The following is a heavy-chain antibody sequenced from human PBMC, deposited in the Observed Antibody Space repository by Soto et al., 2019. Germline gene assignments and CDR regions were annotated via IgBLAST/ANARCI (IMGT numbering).Heavy chain of an antibody. J-gene: IGHJ6*03. V-gene: IGHV4-34*01. CDR2: INHSGST. CDR1: GGSISGYY. Sequence: SETLSLACAVFGGSISGYYWSWIRQPPGKGLEWIGEINHSGSTNYNPSLKSRVTISVDTSKNQFSLKLSSVTAADTAVYYCARGSGGGSYYSGDYYYYYMEVWGKGTTVTVSS. D-gene: IGHD3-10*01. CDR3: ARGSGGGSYYSGDYYYYYMEV.